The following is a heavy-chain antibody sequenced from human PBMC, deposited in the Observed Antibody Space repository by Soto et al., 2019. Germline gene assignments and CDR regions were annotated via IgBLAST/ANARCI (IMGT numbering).Heavy chain of an antibody. CDR3: ARHTPAISISDH. D-gene: IGHD2-15*01. CDR2: IYYSGST. J-gene: IGHJ4*02. V-gene: IGHV4-39*01. CDR1: GGSISSSSYY. Sequence: ETLSLTCTVSGGSISSSSYYWGWIRQPPGKGLEWIGSIYYSGSTYYNPSLKSRATISVDTSKNQFSLKLSSVTAADTAVYYCARHTPAISISDHWGQGTLVTVSS.